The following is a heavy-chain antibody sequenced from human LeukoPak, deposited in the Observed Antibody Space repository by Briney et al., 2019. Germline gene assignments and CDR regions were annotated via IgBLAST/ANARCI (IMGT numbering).Heavy chain of an antibody. V-gene: IGHV1-69*01. CDR1: GGTFSSYA. CDR2: IIPIFGTA. CDR3: ASEIWSGYYFDY. J-gene: IGHJ4*02. D-gene: IGHD3-3*01. Sequence: SVKVSCKASGGTFSSYAISWVRQAHGQGLEWMGGIIPIFGTANYAQKFQGRVTITADESTSTAYMELSSLRSEDTAVYYCASEIWSGYYFDYWGQGTLVTVSS.